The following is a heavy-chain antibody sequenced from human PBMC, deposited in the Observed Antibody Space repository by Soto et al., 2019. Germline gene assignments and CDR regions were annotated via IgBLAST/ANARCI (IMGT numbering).Heavy chain of an antibody. CDR3: ARGQSSGWTALDY. Sequence: SVQVSCKDSGYSFINYAMFLVRQAPGQRLAWMGWINAANGNTKYSQNFQGRVTITRDTLANTAYMELSSLRSEDTAVYYCARGQSSGWTALDYWGQGALVTVSS. CDR2: INAANGNT. J-gene: IGHJ4*02. CDR1: GYSFINYA. V-gene: IGHV1-3*01. D-gene: IGHD6-25*01.